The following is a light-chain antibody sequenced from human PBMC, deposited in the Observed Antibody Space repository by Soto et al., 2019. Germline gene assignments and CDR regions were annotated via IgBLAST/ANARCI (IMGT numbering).Light chain of an antibody. Sequence: DVVMTQSPLSLPVTLGQPASISCRSSQSLVYSDGIAYLSWLHQRPGQSPRRLIYKVSNRDSGGQDRFRGSGSGTDFTLKISMVEAEDVGVYYCMQGTHWPPTFGRGTRVEIK. J-gene: IGKJ1*01. V-gene: IGKV2-30*01. CDR3: MQGTHWPPT. CDR1: QSLVYSDGIAY. CDR2: KVS.